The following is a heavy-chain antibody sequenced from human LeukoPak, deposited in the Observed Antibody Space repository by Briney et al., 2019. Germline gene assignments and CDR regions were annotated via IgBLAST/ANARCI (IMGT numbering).Heavy chain of an antibody. CDR3: ASLYTSSHY. V-gene: IGHV4-39*07. CDR2: FYYSGSN. Sequence: PSETLSLTCTVSGGSISSSRSYWGWIRQPPGKGLEWIGNFYYSGSNHYNPSLKSRVTIPVDTSKNQSSLRLTSVTAADTAVYYCASLYTSSHYWGQGTLVTVSP. D-gene: IGHD6-6*01. CDR1: GGSISSSRSY. J-gene: IGHJ4*02.